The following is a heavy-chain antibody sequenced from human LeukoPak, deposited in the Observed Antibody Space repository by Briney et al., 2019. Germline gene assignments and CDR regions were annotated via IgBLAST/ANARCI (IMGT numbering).Heavy chain of an antibody. Sequence: PSETLSLTCTVSGGSISSSSYYWGWIRQPPGKGLEWIGSIYYSGSTYYNPSLKSRVTISVDTSKNQFSLKLSSVTAADTAVYYCARRARFFRVAVAGRNWFDPWGQGTLVTVSS. CDR3: ARRARFFRVAVAGRNWFDP. V-gene: IGHV4-39*07. D-gene: IGHD6-19*01. CDR1: GGSISSSSYY. J-gene: IGHJ5*02. CDR2: IYYSGST.